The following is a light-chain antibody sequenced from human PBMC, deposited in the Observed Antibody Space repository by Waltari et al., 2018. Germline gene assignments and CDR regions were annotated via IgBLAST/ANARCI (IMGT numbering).Light chain of an antibody. CDR1: SLSRYY. J-gene: IGLJ2*01. CDR2: GPD. CDR3: HSRETFSTRL. V-gene: IGLV3-19*01. Sequence: SSDLTQDPSLSVALGQTVRITCQGDSLSRYYASWYQQRPGQAPILVLYGPDNRPSGIPDRFSGSTSGNTASLTITGAQAEDEADYYCHSRETFSTRLFGGGTRLTV.